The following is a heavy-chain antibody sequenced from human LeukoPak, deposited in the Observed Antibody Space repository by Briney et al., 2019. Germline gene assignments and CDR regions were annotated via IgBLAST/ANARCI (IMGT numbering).Heavy chain of an antibody. Sequence: GGSQRLSCAASGFTFSTYAMTWVRQAPGKGLEWVSSITANGGSTYYADSVKGRFTISRDNSKSTLYLQMNSLRADDTAVYHCARDSGSYLQPTDYWGQGTLVTVYS. CDR2: ITANGGST. J-gene: IGHJ4*02. CDR3: ARDSGSYLQPTDY. CDR1: GFTFSTYA. D-gene: IGHD1-26*01. V-gene: IGHV3-23*01.